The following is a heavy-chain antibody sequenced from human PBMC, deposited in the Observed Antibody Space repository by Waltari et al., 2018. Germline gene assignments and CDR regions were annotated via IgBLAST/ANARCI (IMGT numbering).Heavy chain of an antibody. J-gene: IGHJ4*02. V-gene: IGHV1-69*01. CDR1: GGTFSSYA. CDR2: SSPIIGTA. CDR3: ASTQGIAVAGFAFDY. Sequence: QVQLVQSGAEVKKPGSSVKVSCKASGGTFSSYAISWVRQAPGQGLEWMGGSSPIIGTANYAQKVQGRVTSTADESTSTAYMELSSLRSEDTAVYYCASTQGIAVAGFAFDYWGQGTLVTVSS. D-gene: IGHD6-19*01.